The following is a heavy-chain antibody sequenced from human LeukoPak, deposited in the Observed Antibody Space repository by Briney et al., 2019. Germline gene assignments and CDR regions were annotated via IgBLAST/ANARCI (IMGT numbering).Heavy chain of an antibody. CDR2: SNRSGST. CDR1: GGSFSGYY. D-gene: IGHD3-9*01. CDR3: ASLGLGYDILTGYYSNYMDV. J-gene: IGHJ6*03. Sequence: SETLSLTCAVYGGSFSGYYWSWIRKPPGEGLEWIGESNRSGSTNSYPSLRSRVTISVDIAKNQFSMTLSPVTAADTAVYYCASLGLGYDILTGYYSNYMDVWGKGTTVTISS. V-gene: IGHV4-34*01.